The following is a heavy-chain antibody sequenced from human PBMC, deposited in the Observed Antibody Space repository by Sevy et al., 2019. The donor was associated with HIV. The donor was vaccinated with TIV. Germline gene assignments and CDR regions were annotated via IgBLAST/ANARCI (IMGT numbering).Heavy chain of an antibody. CDR3: AKEYYDILTGSPGGVDY. CDR2: ISGSGGST. J-gene: IGHJ4*02. V-gene: IGHV3-23*01. CDR1: GFTFSSYA. D-gene: IGHD3-9*01. Sequence: GGSLRLSCAASGFTFSSYAMSWVRQAPGKGLEWVSAISGSGGSTYYADSVKGRVTISRDNSKNTLYLQMNSLRAEDTAVYYCAKEYYDILTGSPGGVDYWGQGTLVTVSS.